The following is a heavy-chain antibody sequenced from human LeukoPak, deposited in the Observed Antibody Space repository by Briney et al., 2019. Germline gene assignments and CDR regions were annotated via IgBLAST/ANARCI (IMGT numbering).Heavy chain of an antibody. J-gene: IGHJ6*03. V-gene: IGHV4-59*01. CDR3: AREGRYRYGYNEYHSYMDI. D-gene: IGHD5-24*01. CDR1: GGSISSGY. CDR2: IYYSGST. Sequence: SETLSLTCTVSGGSISSGYWSWIRQPPGKGLEWIGYIYYSGSTNYNPSLKSRVTISVDTSKNQFSLKLSSVTAAETAVYYCAREGRYRYGYNEYHSYMDIWGKGTTVTVSS.